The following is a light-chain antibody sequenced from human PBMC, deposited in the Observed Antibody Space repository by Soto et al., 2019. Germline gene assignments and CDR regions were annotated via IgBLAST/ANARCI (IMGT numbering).Light chain of an antibody. Sequence: EIVMTQSPATLSVSPGERVTLSCRASETIRSFCAWYQQKPGQAPRLLIHSASSRATGIPDRFSGSGSGTDFTLNISSLQSEDFAIYYCQQNSKWPLTFGKGTKVEIQ. CDR1: ETIRSF. V-gene: IGKV3-15*01. J-gene: IGKJ1*01. CDR3: QQNSKWPLT. CDR2: SAS.